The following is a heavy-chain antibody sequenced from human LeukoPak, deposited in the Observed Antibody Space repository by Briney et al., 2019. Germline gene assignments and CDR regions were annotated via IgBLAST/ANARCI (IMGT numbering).Heavy chain of an antibody. V-gene: IGHV3-23*01. Sequence: GGSLRPSCAASGFSFSDSAVSWVRHSPGEGLKWVSSISDTGGRTYYADSVKGRFTITRDNSRNTVNLQMNSLRAGDTARYYCAKGGQDFDFWRFDLWGQGILVIVSS. D-gene: IGHD3-3*01. CDR3: AKGGQDFDFWRFDL. CDR1: GFSFSDSA. J-gene: IGHJ5*02. CDR2: ISDTGGRT.